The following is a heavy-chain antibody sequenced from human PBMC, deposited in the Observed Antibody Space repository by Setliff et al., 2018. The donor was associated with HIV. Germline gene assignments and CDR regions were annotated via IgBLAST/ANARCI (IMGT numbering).Heavy chain of an antibody. Sequence: PSETLSLTCTVSSGSVSSGTYYWSWIRQYPGKGLEWIGYIDYSGSAFYNPSLKSRITISRDTSKNQFSLKMNSVTAADTAVYYCAREGKTALVTKYFDYWGHGKLVTVSS. CDR3: AREGKTALVTKYFDY. V-gene: IGHV4-31*03. CDR1: SGSVSSGTYY. D-gene: IGHD5-18*01. CDR2: IDYSGSA. J-gene: IGHJ4*01.